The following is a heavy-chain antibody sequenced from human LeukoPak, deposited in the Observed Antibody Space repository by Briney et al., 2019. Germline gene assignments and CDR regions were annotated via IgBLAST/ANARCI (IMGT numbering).Heavy chain of an antibody. Sequence: PSQTLSLTCTVSGGSISGDSYYWSWIRQPAGKGLEWIGRIYTSGTTNYNPSLKSRVTISIDTSKNQFSLQLRSVTAADTAVYYCAGLGGSTEYWGQGTLVTVSS. V-gene: IGHV4-61*02. CDR3: AGLGGSTEY. J-gene: IGHJ4*02. D-gene: IGHD3-16*01. CDR2: IYTSGTT. CDR1: GGSISGDSYY.